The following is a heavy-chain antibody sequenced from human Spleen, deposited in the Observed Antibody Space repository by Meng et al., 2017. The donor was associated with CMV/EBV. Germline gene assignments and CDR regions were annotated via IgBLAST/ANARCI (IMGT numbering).Heavy chain of an antibody. CDR1: GFTFSPYN. J-gene: IGHJ4*02. Sequence: GESLKISCAASGFTFSPYNMNWVRQAPGKGLEWVSSIGSAGDRYYAGSVKGRFTISRENAKNSFSLQMNSLRVGDTAVYYCARQWDYGYNSLDYWGQGTLVTVSS. CDR2: IGSAGDR. CDR3: ARQWDYGYNSLDY. V-gene: IGHV3-13*01. D-gene: IGHD3-16*01.